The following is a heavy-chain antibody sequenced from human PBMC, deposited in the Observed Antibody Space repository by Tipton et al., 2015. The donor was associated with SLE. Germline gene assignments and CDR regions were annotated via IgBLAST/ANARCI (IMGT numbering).Heavy chain of an antibody. CDR1: GFTFDDYA. J-gene: IGHJ4*02. D-gene: IGHD3-3*01. V-gene: IGHV3-9*01. Sequence: SLRLSCTASGFTFDDYAMHWVRQAPGKGLEWVSGISWNCDRVDYMDSVKGRFTISRDNAKNSLYLQMDSLRREDTAFYYCAKATMGAVRIRIFGVSNHFDYWGQGTLVTVSS. CDR2: ISWNCDRV. CDR3: AKATMGAVRIRIFGVSNHFDY.